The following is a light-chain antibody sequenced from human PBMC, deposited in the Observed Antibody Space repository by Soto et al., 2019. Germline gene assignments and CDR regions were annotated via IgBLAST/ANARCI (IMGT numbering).Light chain of an antibody. CDR1: SSDIGNYNY. V-gene: IGLV2-14*01. CDR3: SSYTTGSTLVV. J-gene: IGLJ1*01. Sequence: QSALTQPASVSGSPGQSITISCTGTSSDIGNYNYVSWYQQHPGKAPKLMIYEVSNRPSGVSNRFSGSKSGNTASLTISGLQAEDEADYYCSSYTTGSTLVVFGTGTKVTVL. CDR2: EVS.